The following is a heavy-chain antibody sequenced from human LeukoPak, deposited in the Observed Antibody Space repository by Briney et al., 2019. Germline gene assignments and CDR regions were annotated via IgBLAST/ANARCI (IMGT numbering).Heavy chain of an antibody. V-gene: IGHV3-21*01. CDR2: ISSSSIYV. Sequence: GGSLRLSCAASGFTFSDHDMNWVRQAPGKGLEWVSSISSSSIYVSYADSVKGRYTISRDNAKNSLYLQMNSLRAEDTAVYYCARRTSGAFAIWGQGTKVTVSS. J-gene: IGHJ3*02. CDR1: GFTFSDHD. CDR3: ARRTSGAFAI.